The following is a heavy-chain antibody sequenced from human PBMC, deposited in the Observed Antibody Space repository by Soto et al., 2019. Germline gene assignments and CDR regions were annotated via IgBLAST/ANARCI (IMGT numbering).Heavy chain of an antibody. CDR3: AKVGAYGDYGALAFDI. V-gene: IGHV3-23*01. CDR2: ISGSGGST. CDR1: GFTFSSYA. D-gene: IGHD4-17*01. J-gene: IGHJ3*02. Sequence: PGGSLRLSCAASGFTFSSYAMSWVRQAPGKGLEWVSAISGSGGSTYYADSVKGRFTISRDNSKNTLYLQMNSLGAEDTAVYYCAKVGAYGDYGALAFDIWGQGTMVTVSS.